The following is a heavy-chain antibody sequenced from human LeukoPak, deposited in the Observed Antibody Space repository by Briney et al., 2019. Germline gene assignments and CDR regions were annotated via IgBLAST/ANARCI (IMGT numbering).Heavy chain of an antibody. J-gene: IGHJ6*03. V-gene: IGHV4-34*01. D-gene: IGHD2-2*01. CDR3: ARERTIVVVPAAVLYMDV. Sequence: SETLSLTCAVYGGSFSGYYWSWIRQPPGKGLEWIGEINHSGSTNYNPSLKSRVTISVDTSKNQFSLKLSSVTAADTAVYYCARERTIVVVPAAVLYMDVWGKGTTVTVSS. CDR2: INHSGST. CDR1: GGSFSGYY.